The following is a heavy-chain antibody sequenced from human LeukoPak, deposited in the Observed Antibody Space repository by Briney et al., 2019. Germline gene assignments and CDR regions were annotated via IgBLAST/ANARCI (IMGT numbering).Heavy chain of an antibody. D-gene: IGHD3-10*02. CDR3: ARSTGSTMFIDY. CDR2: IYYSGNT. CDR1: GGSISPYY. Sequence: KPSETLSLTCTVSGGSISPYYWSWIRPPPGKGLEWLGYIYYSGNTDYNPSLKSRVAISVDTSKNQFSLKLSSVTAADTAVYYCARSTGSTMFIDYWGQGTLVTVSS. V-gene: IGHV4-59*01. J-gene: IGHJ4*02.